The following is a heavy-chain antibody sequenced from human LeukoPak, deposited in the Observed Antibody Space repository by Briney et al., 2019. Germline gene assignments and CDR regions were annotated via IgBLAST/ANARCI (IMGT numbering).Heavy chain of an antibody. D-gene: IGHD6-13*01. CDR3: ARDLEHGKTGIAAAGTSAYYYYGMDV. Sequence: ASVKVSCKASGYTFTGYYMHWVRQAPGQGLEWMGWINPNSGGTNYAQKFQGRVTMTRDTSISTAYMELSRLRSDDTAVYYCARDLEHGKTGIAAAGTSAYYYYGMDVWGQGTTVTVSS. J-gene: IGHJ6*02. CDR2: INPNSGGT. CDR1: GYTFTGYY. V-gene: IGHV1-2*02.